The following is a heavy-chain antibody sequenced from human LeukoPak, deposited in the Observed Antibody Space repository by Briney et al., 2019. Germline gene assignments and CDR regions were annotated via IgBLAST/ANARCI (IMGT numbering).Heavy chain of an antibody. CDR1: GFTFSSYA. V-gene: IGHV3-23*01. Sequence: GGSLRLSCAASGFTFSSYAMSWVRQAPGKGLEWVSAISGSGGSTYYADSVKGRFTISRDNSKNTLYLQMSSLRAEDTATYYCAKTHYYDSSGVPGDYWGQGTLVTVSS. CDR2: ISGSGGST. D-gene: IGHD3-22*01. J-gene: IGHJ4*02. CDR3: AKTHYYDSSGVPGDY.